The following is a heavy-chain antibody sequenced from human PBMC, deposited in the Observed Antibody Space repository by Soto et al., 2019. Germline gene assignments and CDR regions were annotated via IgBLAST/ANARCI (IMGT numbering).Heavy chain of an antibody. D-gene: IGHD3-16*01. CDR2: ISWDGGST. CDR3: AKGNPRGMFDY. J-gene: IGHJ4*02. CDR1: GFTFDDYT. Sequence: DVQLVESGGVVVQPGGSLRLSCAASGFTFDDYTMHWVRQAPGKGLEWVSHISWDGGSTYYADSVKGRFTISRDNSKNSLYLQMNSLRTEDTALYYCAKGNPRGMFDYWGQGTLVTVSS. V-gene: IGHV3-43*01.